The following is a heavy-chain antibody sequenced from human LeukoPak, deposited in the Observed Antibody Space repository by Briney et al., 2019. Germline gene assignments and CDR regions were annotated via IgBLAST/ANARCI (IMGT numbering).Heavy chain of an antibody. Sequence: PSETLSLTCTVSGGSISSSSYYWGWLRQPPGQGLEWIGSIYYSGSTYYNPSLKGRVTISVDTSKNQFSLKLSSVTAADTAVYYCASLEQWLALFDYWGQGTLVTVSS. V-gene: IGHV4-39*01. CDR1: GGSISSSSYY. J-gene: IGHJ4*02. D-gene: IGHD6-19*01. CDR2: IYYSGST. CDR3: ASLEQWLALFDY.